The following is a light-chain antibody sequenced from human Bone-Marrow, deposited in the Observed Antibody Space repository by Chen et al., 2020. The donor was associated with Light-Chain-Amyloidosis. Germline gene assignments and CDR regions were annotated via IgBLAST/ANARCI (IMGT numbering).Light chain of an antibody. CDR3: QSYQGSSQGV. Sequence: NFMLTQPHSVSESPGKTVIISCTRSSGSIATNYVQWYQQRPGSSPTTVIYEDDQRPSGVPDRFSSSIDRSSNSASLTSSGLKTEDEADYYCQSYQGSSQGVFGGGTKLTVL. CDR2: EDD. CDR1: SGSIATNY. J-gene: IGLJ3*02. V-gene: IGLV6-57*01.